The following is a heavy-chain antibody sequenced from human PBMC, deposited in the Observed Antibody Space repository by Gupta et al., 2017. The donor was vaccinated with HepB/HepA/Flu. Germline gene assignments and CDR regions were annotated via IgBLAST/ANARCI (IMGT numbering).Heavy chain of an antibody. V-gene: IGHV1-18*01. J-gene: IGHJ4*02. CDR2: ISTLNGNT. Sequence: VQLVQSGGEVKQPGASVKVYCKASGYTFTSFGIRWVRQAPGRGLEWMGWISTLNGNTEYERKFQGSSTRTTDTSTSTVYMELKSLGSYDTAGDYCTRGLYGPTSVNDDYWGQGTGVTVSS. CDR1: GYTFTSFG. D-gene: IGHD5/OR15-5a*01. CDR3: TRGLYGPTSVNDDY.